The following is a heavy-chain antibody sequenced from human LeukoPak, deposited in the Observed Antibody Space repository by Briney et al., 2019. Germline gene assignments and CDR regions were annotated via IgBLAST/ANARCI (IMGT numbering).Heavy chain of an antibody. CDR1: GFTFSSYA. Sequence: GESLRLSCAASGFTFSSYAMSWVRQAPGKGLEWVSTISSSGGSTYYADSVKGRFTISRDNSKNTLYLQMNSLRAEDTAVYYCAKSDYYYGSGSYYKTPFDYWGQGTLVTVSS. CDR2: ISSSGGST. V-gene: IGHV3-23*01. D-gene: IGHD3-10*01. J-gene: IGHJ4*02. CDR3: AKSDYYYGSGSYYKTPFDY.